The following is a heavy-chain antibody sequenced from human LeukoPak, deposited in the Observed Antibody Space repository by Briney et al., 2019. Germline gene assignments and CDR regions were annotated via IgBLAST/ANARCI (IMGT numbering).Heavy chain of an antibody. CDR3: ARGEYSSSWHGDSFNI. Sequence: SETLSLTCTVSGGSISHYYWSWIRQPPGKGLEWIGFIYYSVTTNYNPSLKGRVTISVDTSKNQFSLKLSSATAADTAVYYCARGEYSSSWHGDSFNIWGQGTMVTVSS. V-gene: IGHV4-59*01. D-gene: IGHD6-13*01. CDR2: IYYSVTT. CDR1: GGSISHYY. J-gene: IGHJ3*02.